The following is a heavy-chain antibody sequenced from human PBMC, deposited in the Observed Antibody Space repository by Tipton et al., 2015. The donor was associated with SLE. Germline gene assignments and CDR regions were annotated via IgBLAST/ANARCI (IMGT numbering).Heavy chain of an antibody. CDR2: IYYSGST. Sequence: TLSLTCTVSGGSISSTSYYWGWLRQPPGKGLEWIGSIYYSGSTYYNLTLKSRVTISVDTSKNQFSLNLSPVTAADTAVYYCARPRIYDGSVYYYGLCDYWGQGTLVSVSS. D-gene: IGHD3-22*01. J-gene: IGHJ4*02. CDR1: GGSISSTSYY. CDR3: ARPRIYDGSVYYYGLCDY. V-gene: IGHV4-39*07.